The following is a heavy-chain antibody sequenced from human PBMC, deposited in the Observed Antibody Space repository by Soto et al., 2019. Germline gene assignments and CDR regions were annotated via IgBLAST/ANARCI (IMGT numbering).Heavy chain of an antibody. J-gene: IGHJ4*02. Sequence: QVQLQQWGAGLLKPSETLSLTCAVYGGSFSGYYWSWIRQPPGKGLEWIGEINHSGSTNYNPSLKSRVTISVDTSKNQSSLKLSSVTAADTAVYYCASRSSGGSGYYFDYWGQGTLVTVSS. V-gene: IGHV4-34*01. CDR3: ASRSSGGSGYYFDY. CDR2: INHSGST. D-gene: IGHD2-15*01. CDR1: GGSFSGYY.